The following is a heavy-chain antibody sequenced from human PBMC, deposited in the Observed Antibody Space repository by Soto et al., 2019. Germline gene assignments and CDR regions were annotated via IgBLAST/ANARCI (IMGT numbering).Heavy chain of an antibody. CDR1: GFTLSNCK. Sequence: XGSLRVTCAASGFTLSNCKMHWVRHAPGKGLEWVSAIGTAGGTYYPGSVKGRFTISRENAKNSLYLQMNSLRAGDTAVYYCARGFRNYSPRGYCGMDVWGQGTTVTVSS. V-gene: IGHV3-13*01. D-gene: IGHD1-7*01. CDR3: ARGFRNYSPRGYCGMDV. CDR2: IGTAGGT. J-gene: IGHJ6*02.